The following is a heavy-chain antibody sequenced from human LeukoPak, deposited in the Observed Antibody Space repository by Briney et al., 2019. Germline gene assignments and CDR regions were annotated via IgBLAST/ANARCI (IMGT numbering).Heavy chain of an antibody. V-gene: IGHV3-48*03. D-gene: IGHD6-6*01. CDR2: ISTSGSTI. Sequence: GGSLRLSCAASGFTFSSYEFNWVRQAPGKGLEWVSYISTSGSTIYYADSVKGRFTFSRDNARKSVYLQMNTLRAEDTAVYYCARDPYSSTWSYGMDVWGQGTTVTVSS. CDR3: ARDPYSSTWSYGMDV. J-gene: IGHJ6*02. CDR1: GFTFSSYE.